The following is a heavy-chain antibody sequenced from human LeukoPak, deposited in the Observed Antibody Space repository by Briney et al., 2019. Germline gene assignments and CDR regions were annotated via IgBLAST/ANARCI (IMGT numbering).Heavy chain of an antibody. J-gene: IGHJ4*02. CDR2: IYSGGST. CDR3: ARGSVNPYYFDY. V-gene: IGHV3-53*01. CDR1: GFVVASDY. Sequence: TGGSLRLSCGASGFVVASDYMSWVRQAPGKGLECVSVIYSGGSTYYADSVKGRFTISRDNSKNTLYLQMNSPRADDTAVYYCARGSVNPYYFDYWGQGTLVTVSS.